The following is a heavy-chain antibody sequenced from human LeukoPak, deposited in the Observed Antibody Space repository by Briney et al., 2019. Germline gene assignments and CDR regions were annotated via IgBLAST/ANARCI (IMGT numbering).Heavy chain of an antibody. CDR3: ANSESNWDYYFDY. CDR1: GFTYSSYA. J-gene: IGHJ4*02. CDR2: ISSSGGST. D-gene: IGHD7-27*01. Sequence: GGPLRLSCAASGFTYSSYAMSWLRQAPGKGLEWVSAISSSGGSTYYADSVKGRFTISRDNSKNTLFMQMNSRRAEDIALYYCANSESNWDYYFDYWGPGTLVTVSS. V-gene: IGHV3-23*01.